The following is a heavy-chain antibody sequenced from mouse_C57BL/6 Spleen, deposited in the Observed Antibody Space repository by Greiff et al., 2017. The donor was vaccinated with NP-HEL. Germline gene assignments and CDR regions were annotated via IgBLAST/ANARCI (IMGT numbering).Heavy chain of an antibody. Sequence: QVQLQQPGTELVKPGASVKLSCKASGYTFTSYWMHWVKQRPGHGLEWIGNINPSNGGTNYNEKLKSKATLTVDKSSSTAYMQLSSLTSEDSAVYYCASRDYYYAMDYWGQGTSVTVSS. V-gene: IGHV1-53*01. CDR3: ASRDYYYAMDY. J-gene: IGHJ4*01. D-gene: IGHD3-1*01. CDR1: GYTFTSYW. CDR2: INPSNGGT.